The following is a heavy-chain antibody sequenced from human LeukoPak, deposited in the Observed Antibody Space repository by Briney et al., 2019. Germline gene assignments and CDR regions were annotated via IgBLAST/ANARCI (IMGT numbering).Heavy chain of an antibody. D-gene: IGHD3-9*01. CDR3: ARTKPQQFDILS. J-gene: IGHJ4*02. CDR1: GFTFSSYW. CDR2: ISGSGGST. V-gene: IGHV3-23*01. Sequence: GGSLRLSCAASGFTFSSYWMHWVRQAPGKGLEWVSGISGSGGSTYSVDSVKGRFTVSRDNSKSTLYLQMNSLRAEDTAVYYCARTKPQQFDILSWGQGTLVTVSS.